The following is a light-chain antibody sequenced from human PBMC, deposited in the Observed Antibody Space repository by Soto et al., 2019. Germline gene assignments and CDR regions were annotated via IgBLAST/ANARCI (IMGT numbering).Light chain of an antibody. CDR3: CSFAGYYTSYV. V-gene: IGLV2-11*01. CDR2: DVT. J-gene: IGLJ1*01. CDR1: SNY. Sequence: QTVVTQPRSVSGSPGQSVTISCTGSSNYVSWYQQHPGKAPKLMIYDVTKRPSGVPDRFSGSKSGNTASLTISGLQAEDEADYYCCSFAGYYTSYVFGPVTKLTVL.